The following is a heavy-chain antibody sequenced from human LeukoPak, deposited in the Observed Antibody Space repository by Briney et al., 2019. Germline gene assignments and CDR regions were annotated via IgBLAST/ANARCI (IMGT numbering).Heavy chain of an antibody. CDR3: AKAPGDGYNLMGDYFDY. CDR2: VNPDGSST. V-gene: IGHV3-74*01. Sequence: PGGSLRLSCAASGFTFSSYWMHWVRQAPGKGPMWVSRVNPDGSSTYYADSVKGRFTISRDNAKNTLYLQMNSLRAEDTAVYYCAKAPGDGYNLMGDYFDYWGQGTLVTVSS. J-gene: IGHJ4*02. D-gene: IGHD5-24*01. CDR1: GFTFSSYW.